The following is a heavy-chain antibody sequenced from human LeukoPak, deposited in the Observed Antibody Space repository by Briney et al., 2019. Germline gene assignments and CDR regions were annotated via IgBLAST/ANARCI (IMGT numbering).Heavy chain of an antibody. CDR1: GFTVSSNY. CDR2: IYSGGST. J-gene: IGHJ4*02. CDR3: AKDLNYDRAY. Sequence: GGSLRLSCAASGFTVSSNYMSWVRQAPGKGLQWVSVIYSGGSTYYADSVKGRFTISRDNSKNTVYLQMNSLRAEDTAVYYCAKDLNYDRAYWGQGTLVTVSS. V-gene: IGHV3-53*01. D-gene: IGHD3-22*01.